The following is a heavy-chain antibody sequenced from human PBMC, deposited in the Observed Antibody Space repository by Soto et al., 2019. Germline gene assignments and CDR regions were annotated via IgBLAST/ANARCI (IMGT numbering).Heavy chain of an antibody. D-gene: IGHD2-15*01. CDR3: AREESTGGSCYALGALDI. CDR1: AGRLSKHA. Sequence: SVQVCCEVSAGRLSKHALKWVRQGPGQGLEWMGRIIPSFVLPNYAQKFFGRFTIVADTSTTTVYMELNSLTSNDTALYSCAREESTGGSCYALGALDI. J-gene: IGHJ3*02. V-gene: IGHV1-69*04. CDR2: IIPSFVLP.